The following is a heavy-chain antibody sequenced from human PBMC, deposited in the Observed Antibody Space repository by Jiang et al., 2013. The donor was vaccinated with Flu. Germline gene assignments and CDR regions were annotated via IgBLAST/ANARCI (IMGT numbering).Heavy chain of an antibody. D-gene: IGHD3-3*01. CDR3: TTEVSGYYNNLGDYYYYYGMDV. Sequence: GTTDYAAPVKGRFTISRDDSKNTLYLQMNSLKTEDTAVYYCTTEVSGYYNNLGDYYYYYGMDVWGQGTTVTVSS. J-gene: IGHJ6*02. CDR2: GTT. V-gene: IGHV3-15*01.